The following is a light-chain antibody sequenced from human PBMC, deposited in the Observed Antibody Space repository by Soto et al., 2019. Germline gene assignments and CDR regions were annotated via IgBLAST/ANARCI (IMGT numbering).Light chain of an antibody. V-gene: IGKV3-15*01. CDR2: GAS. CDR3: QQYNNWPALT. Sequence: EIVMTQSPATLSVSPGERATLSCRASKSVSSNLAWYQQKPGQAPRLLIYGASTRATGIPARFSGSGSGTEFTLTISSLQSEDFAVYYCQQYNNWPALTFGRGTKVEIK. CDR1: KSVSSN. J-gene: IGKJ4*01.